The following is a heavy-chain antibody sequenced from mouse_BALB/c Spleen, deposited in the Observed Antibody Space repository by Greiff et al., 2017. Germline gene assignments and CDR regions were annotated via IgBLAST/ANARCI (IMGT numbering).Heavy chain of an antibody. Sequence: EVQLQQSGPELVKPGASVKMSCKASGYTFTSYVMHWVKQKPGQGLEWIGYINPYNDGTKYNEKFKGKATLTTDKSSSTAYMQLSRLTSEDSAVYFCARVGYDYEEAMDYWGQGTSVTVSS. V-gene: IGHV1-14*01. D-gene: IGHD2-4*01. J-gene: IGHJ4*01. CDR3: ARVGYDYEEAMDY. CDR1: GYTFTSYV. CDR2: INPYNDGT.